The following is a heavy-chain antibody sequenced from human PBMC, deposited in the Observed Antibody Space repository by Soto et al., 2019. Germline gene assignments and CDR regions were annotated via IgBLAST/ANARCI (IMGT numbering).Heavy chain of an antibody. Sequence: ESGGGLVQPGRSLGLSCTASGFTFGDYAMTWFRQAPGKGLEWVGFISSKRYGGTAEYATSVKGRFTISRDDSKSIAYLQMNSLKTEDTAVYFCSRLPPSKYRDSPFDPWGQGTLVSVSS. CDR2: ISSKRYGGTA. CDR3: SRLPPSKYRDSPFDP. D-gene: IGHD5-12*01. J-gene: IGHJ5*02. V-gene: IGHV3-49*03. CDR1: GFTFGDYA.